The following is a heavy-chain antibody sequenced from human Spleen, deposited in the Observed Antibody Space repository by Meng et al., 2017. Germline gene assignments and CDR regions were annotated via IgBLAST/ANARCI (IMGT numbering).Heavy chain of an antibody. V-gene: IGHV4-39*07. CDR3: ARDVWVYDSSGYTDAFDI. J-gene: IGHJ3*02. Sequence: SETLSLTCTVSGGSISYNSYYWAWIRQPPGKGLEWIGSIYYSGSTYYNPSLKSRVTISVDTSKNQFSLKLSSVTAADTAVYYCARDVWVYDSSGYTDAFDIWGQGTMVTVSS. D-gene: IGHD3-22*01. CDR2: IYYSGST. CDR1: GGSISYNSYY.